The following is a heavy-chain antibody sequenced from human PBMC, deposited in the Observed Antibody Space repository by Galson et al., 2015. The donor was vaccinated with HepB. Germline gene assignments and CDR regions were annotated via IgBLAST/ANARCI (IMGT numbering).Heavy chain of an antibody. CDR1: GFTFSSYW. Sequence: SLRLSYAASGFTFSSYWMSWVRQAPGKGLEWVANIKNDGSENYFVESVKGRFTISRDNAKNSLYLQMDSLRAEDTALYYYVRDWPGTTSGGDYWGQGTLVTVSS. V-gene: IGHV3-7*03. J-gene: IGHJ4*02. CDR3: VRDWPGTTSGGDY. CDR2: IKNDGSEN. D-gene: IGHD1-1*01.